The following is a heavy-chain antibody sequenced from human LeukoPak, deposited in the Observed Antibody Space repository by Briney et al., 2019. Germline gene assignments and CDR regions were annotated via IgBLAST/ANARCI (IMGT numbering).Heavy chain of an antibody. J-gene: IGHJ4*02. CDR3: ARASGYSGAWYIDY. CDR1: GYTFTVYF. V-gene: IGHV1-2*02. CDR2: CNPNSGGT. Sequence: ASVKVSCKASGYTFTVYFMHWVRQAPGQGLEWMGWCNPNSGGTNYAQKFQGRVTMTRDTSITTAYMEMSSLRSDDTAVYYCARASGYSGAWYIDYWGQGTLVTVSS. D-gene: IGHD6-19*01.